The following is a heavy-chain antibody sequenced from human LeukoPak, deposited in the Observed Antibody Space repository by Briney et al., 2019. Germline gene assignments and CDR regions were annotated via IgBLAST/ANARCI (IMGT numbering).Heavy chain of an antibody. D-gene: IGHD1-26*01. Sequence: PGGSLRLSCAASGFTFNNYNMNWVRQAPGKALEWVSSITSSGAYIFYADSVKGRFTISRDNAKDSLYLQMNSLGPEDTAVYYCARDPYSGNYGNYYYYYMDVWGKGTTVTISS. J-gene: IGHJ6*03. CDR2: ITSSGAYI. V-gene: IGHV3-21*01. CDR3: ARDPYSGNYGNYYYYYMDV. CDR1: GFTFNNYN.